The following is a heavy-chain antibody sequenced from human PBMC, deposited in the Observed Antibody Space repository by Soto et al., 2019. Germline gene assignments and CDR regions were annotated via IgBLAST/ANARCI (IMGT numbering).Heavy chain of an antibody. V-gene: IGHV1-69*02. D-gene: IGHD6-13*01. J-gene: IGHJ1*01. Sequence: QVQLVQSGAEVKKPGSSVKVSCKASGGTFSNYIFSWVRQAPGQGLEWMGRLIPILAIANYAQKFQGRVTITADKSTSTAYMELSSLRSEDTAVYYCALGSSSWYYLQDWGQRTLVTVSS. CDR3: ALGSSSWYYLQD. CDR1: GGTFSNYI. CDR2: LIPILAIA.